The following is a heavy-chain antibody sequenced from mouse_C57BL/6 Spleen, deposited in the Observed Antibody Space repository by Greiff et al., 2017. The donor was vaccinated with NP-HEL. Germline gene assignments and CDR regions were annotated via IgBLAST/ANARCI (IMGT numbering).Heavy chain of an antibody. CDR2: ISSGGSYT. V-gene: IGHV5-6*01. D-gene: IGHD2-2*01. Sequence: EVKVVESGGDLVKPGGSLKLSCAASGFTFSSYGMSWVRQTPDKRLEWVATISSGGSYTYYLDSVKGRFTISRDNAKNTLYLQMSSLKSEDTAMYYCARHTVSTMVTFYFDYWGQGTTLTVSS. CDR1: GFTFSSYG. J-gene: IGHJ2*01. CDR3: ARHTVSTMVTFYFDY.